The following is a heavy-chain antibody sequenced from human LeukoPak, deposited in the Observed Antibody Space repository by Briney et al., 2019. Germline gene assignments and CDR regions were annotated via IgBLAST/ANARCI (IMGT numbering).Heavy chain of an antibody. V-gene: IGHV3-30*02. CDR1: GFTFSSYG. CDR3: AKDSNDPATRYYFDY. Sequence: GGSLRLSCAASGFTFSSYGMHWVRQAPGKGLEWVAFIRYDGSNKYYADSVKGRFTISRDNSKSTLYLQMNSLRAEDTAVYYCAKDSNDPATRYYFDYWGQGTLVTVSS. D-gene: IGHD1-1*01. J-gene: IGHJ4*02. CDR2: IRYDGSNK.